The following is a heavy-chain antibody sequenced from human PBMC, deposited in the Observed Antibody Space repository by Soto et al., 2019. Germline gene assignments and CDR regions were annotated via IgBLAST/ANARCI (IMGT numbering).Heavy chain of an antibody. D-gene: IGHD6-19*01. Sequence: APVHVPCKASGFTSTSYAMHSMRQPPRQRPHRMECINAGNGNTKYSQKFHGRLTITTDTSATTAYMALSSLRSEDTAVYYCARSAGLAVAASIPRKDAFDSWGQGTMVTVSS. CDR3: ARSAGLAVAASIPRKDAFDS. V-gene: IGHV1-3*01. CDR2: INAGNGNT. J-gene: IGHJ3*02. CDR1: GFTSTSYA.